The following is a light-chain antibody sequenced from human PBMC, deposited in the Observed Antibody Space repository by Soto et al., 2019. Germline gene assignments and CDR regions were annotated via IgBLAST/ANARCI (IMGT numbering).Light chain of an antibody. V-gene: IGKV3-20*01. Sequence: IVLTQSPGTLSLSPGERATLSCRASQSVSSSYLAWYQQKPGQAPRLLIYGASSRATGIPDRFSGSGSGTDFTLSISRLEPEDFAVYYCQQYASPLTFGGGTKVDIK. J-gene: IGKJ4*01. CDR2: GAS. CDR1: QSVSSSY. CDR3: QQYASPLT.